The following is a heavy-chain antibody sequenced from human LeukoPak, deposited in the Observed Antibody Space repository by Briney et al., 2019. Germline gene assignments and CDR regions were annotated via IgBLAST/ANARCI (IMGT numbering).Heavy chain of an antibody. CDR1: GFTFSRYA. Sequence: GGSLRLSCATSGFTFSRYAMHWVRQAPGKGLEWVALISYDANIGSNKYYADSVKGRFTIFRDDSKNTLYLQMNSLRAEDTAVYYCARDGGYDFWSGYYQDYWGQGTLVTVSS. V-gene: IGHV3-30-3*01. CDR3: ARDGGYDFWSGYYQDY. J-gene: IGHJ4*02. D-gene: IGHD3-3*01. CDR2: ISYDANIGSNK.